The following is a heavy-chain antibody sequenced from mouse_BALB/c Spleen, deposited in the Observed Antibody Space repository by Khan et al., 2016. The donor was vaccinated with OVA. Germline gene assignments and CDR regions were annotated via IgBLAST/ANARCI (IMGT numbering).Heavy chain of an antibody. CDR1: GYTFTDFA. D-gene: IGHD2-1*01. V-gene: IGHV1S137*01. CDR2: ISTYYGDA. CDR3: ARGGGNSRFAY. J-gene: IGHJ3*01. Sequence: QVQLQQSGAELVRPGVSVKLSCKGSGYTFTDFAMHWVKQSHAKSLEWIGVISTYYGDATYNQKFKGKATMTVDKSSSTAYMELARLTSDDSAIYYCARGGGNSRFAYWGQGTLVTVSA.